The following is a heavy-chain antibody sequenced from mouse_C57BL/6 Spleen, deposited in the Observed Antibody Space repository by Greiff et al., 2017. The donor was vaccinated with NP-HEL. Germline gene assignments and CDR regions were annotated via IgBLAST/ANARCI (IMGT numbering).Heavy chain of an antibody. J-gene: IGHJ4*01. CDR1: GFTFSDYY. CDR2: ISNGGGST. CDR3: ARHGYDGYAMDY. Sequence: EVKLMESGGGLVQPGGSLKLSCAASGFTFSDYYMYWVRQTPEKRLEWVAYISNGGGSTYYPDTVKGRFTISRDNAKNTLYLQMSRLKSEDTAMYYCARHGYDGYAMDYWGQGTSVTVSS. D-gene: IGHD2-2*01. V-gene: IGHV5-12*01.